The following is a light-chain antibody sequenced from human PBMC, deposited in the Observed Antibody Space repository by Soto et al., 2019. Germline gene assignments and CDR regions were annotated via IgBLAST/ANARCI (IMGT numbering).Light chain of an antibody. CDR2: EVS. CDR3: TSYTSSSTWV. V-gene: IGLV2-14*01. Sequence: QSVLTQPASVSGSPGQSITISCTGTSSDVGAYNHVSWHQQHPGKAPKLMIYEVSNRPSGVSNRFSGSKSGNTASLRISGLQPEDEADYYCTSYTSSSTWVFGGGTKLTVL. CDR1: SSDVGAYNH. J-gene: IGLJ3*02.